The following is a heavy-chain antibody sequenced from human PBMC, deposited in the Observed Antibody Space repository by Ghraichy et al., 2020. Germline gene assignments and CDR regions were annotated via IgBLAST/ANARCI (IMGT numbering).Heavy chain of an antibody. CDR2: ISSSSSYI. CDR3: AVDMQMHPGIAAAGPDDQ. V-gene: IGHV3-21*01. CDR1: GFTFSSYS. J-gene: IGHJ4*02. Sequence: GGSLRLSCAASGFTFSSYSMNWVRQAPGKGLEWVSSISSSSSYIYYADSVKGRFTISRDNAKNSLYLQMNSLRAEETAVYYCAVDMQMHPGIAAAGPDDQGGQGTRVTISS. D-gene: IGHD6-13*01.